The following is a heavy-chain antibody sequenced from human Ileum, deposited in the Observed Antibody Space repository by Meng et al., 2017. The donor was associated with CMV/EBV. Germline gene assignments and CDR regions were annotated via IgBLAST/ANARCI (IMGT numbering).Heavy chain of an antibody. CDR1: GGSISSYY. D-gene: IGHD1-14*01. CDR3: ARGPGSRHYFDY. J-gene: IGHJ4*02. Sequence: GSLRLSCTVSGGSISSYYLSWIRQPPGKGLEWIGYIYYSGSTNYNPSLKSRVTISVDTSKNQFSLKLSSVTAADTAVYYCARGPGSRHYFDYWGQGTLVTVSS. V-gene: IGHV4-59*01. CDR2: IYYSGST.